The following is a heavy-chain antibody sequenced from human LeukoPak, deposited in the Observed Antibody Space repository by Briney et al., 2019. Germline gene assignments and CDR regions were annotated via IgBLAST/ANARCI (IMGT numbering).Heavy chain of an antibody. CDR2: IKQDGSEK. CDR3: ARDYYDSSGYYSTYYFDY. V-gene: IGHV3-7*01. Sequence: PGGSLILSCAASEFSFSNYWMAWVRQAPGKGLEWVANIKQDGSEKYYVDSVKGRFTISRDNAKNSLHLQMNSLRAEDTAVYYCARDYYDSSGYYSTYYFDYWGQGTLVTVSS. D-gene: IGHD3-22*01. CDR1: EFSFSNYW. J-gene: IGHJ4*02.